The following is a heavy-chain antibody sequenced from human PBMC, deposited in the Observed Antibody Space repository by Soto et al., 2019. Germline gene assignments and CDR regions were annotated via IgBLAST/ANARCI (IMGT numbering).Heavy chain of an antibody. Sequence: ASVKVSCKASGYTFTSYDINWVRQATGQGLEWMGWMSGYNGNTTYAQRFQGRVTMTTDTSTSTAYMELRSLRSDDTARYYCARDPTKMQRRFDYWGQGTVVTVS. CDR2: MSGYNGNT. D-gene: IGHD6-25*01. CDR1: GYTFTSYD. CDR3: ARDPTKMQRRFDY. V-gene: IGHV1-18*01. J-gene: IGHJ4*02.